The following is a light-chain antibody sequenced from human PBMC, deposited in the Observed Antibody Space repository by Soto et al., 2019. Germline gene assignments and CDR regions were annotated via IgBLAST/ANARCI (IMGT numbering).Light chain of an antibody. CDR3: HQSYSTPIA. Sequence: DIQMTQSPSSLSASVGDRVTITCRASQSISSYLNWYQQKPGKAPKLLMYAASSLQSGVPSRVSGSGSGTDFIHTISSLQPEDFATYYCHQSYSTPIAFGQVTRLEIK. J-gene: IGKJ5*01. CDR1: QSISSY. V-gene: IGKV1-39*01. CDR2: AAS.